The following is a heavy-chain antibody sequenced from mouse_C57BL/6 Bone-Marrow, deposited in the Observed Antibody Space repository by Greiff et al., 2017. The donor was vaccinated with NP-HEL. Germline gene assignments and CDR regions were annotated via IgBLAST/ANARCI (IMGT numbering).Heavy chain of an antibody. CDR1: GYTFTDYY. V-gene: IGHV1-26*01. D-gene: IGHD1-1*01. CDR2: INPNNGGT. CDR3: ASDYGRNFDY. J-gene: IGHJ2*01. Sequence: EVQLQQSGPELVKPGASVKISCKASGYTFTDYYMNWVKQSHGQSLEWIGDINPNNGGTSYNQKFKGKATLTVDKSSSTAYMELRSLTSEDSAVYYCASDYGRNFDYWGQGTTLTVSS.